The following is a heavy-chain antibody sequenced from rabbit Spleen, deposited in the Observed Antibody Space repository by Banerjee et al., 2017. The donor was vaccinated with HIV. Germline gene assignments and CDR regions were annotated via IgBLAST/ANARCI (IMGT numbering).Heavy chain of an antibody. J-gene: IGHJ4*01. V-gene: IGHV1S45*01. CDR2: IAGSSSGFT. CDR3: ARGEHLSVGFSAFAIYLDL. D-gene: IGHD6-1*01. Sequence: QEQLEESGGGLVKPGGSLTLTCKASGIDFSNYFYMYWVRQAPGKGLEWISCIAGSSSGFTYSATWAKGRFTISKTSSTTVTLQMTSLTAADTATYFCARGEHLSVGFSAFAIYLDLWGPGTLVTVS. CDR1: GIDFSNYFY.